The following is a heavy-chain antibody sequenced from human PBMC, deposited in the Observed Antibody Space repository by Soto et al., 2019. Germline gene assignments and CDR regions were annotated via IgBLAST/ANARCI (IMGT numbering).Heavy chain of an antibody. CDR1: GGSINSRNG. Sequence: SETMDLTCAVSGGSINSRNGWSWVRQPPGKGLEWIGEIYHSGSTNYNPSLKSRVTISVDKSKNHFSLNLSSVTAADTAVYYCARLSLAIDYWGQGALVTVSS. V-gene: IGHV4-4*02. CDR3: ARLSLAIDY. J-gene: IGHJ4*02. D-gene: IGHD5-12*01. CDR2: IYHSGST.